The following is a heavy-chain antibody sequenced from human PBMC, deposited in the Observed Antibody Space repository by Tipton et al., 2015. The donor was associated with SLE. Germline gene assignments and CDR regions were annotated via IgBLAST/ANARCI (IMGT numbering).Heavy chain of an antibody. CDR1: GGSISSSSYY. CDR3: ARGRGYVDY. CDR2: IYYSGST. Sequence: TLSLTCTVSGGSISSSSYYWGWIRQPPGKGLEWIGSIYYSGSTNYNPSLKSRVTISVDTSKNQFSLKLSSVTAADTAVYYCARGRGYVDYWGQGTLVTVSS. V-gene: IGHV4-39*07. J-gene: IGHJ4*02.